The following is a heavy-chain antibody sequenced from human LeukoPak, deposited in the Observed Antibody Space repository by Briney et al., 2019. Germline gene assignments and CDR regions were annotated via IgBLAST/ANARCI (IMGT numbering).Heavy chain of an antibody. V-gene: IGHV4-59*08. CDR3: ARSQKDDSSGYPIGY. Sequence: SETLSLTCTVSGGSISRYYWSWIRQPPGKGLEWIGYIYYSGSTNYNPSLKSRVTISVDTSKNQFSLKLSSVTAADTAVYYCARSQKDDSSGYPIGYWGQGALVTVPS. CDR1: GGSISRYY. CDR2: IYYSGST. D-gene: IGHD3-22*01. J-gene: IGHJ4*02.